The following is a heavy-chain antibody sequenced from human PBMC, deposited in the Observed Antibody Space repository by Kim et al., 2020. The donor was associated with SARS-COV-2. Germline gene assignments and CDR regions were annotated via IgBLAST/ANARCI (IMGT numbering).Heavy chain of an antibody. CDR3: ARELPIAAADAKYYYYGMDV. J-gene: IGHJ6*02. V-gene: IGHV4-59*13. D-gene: IGHD2-21*01. CDR1: GGSISNYY. Sequence: SETLSLTCTVSGGSISNYYWTWIRLPPGKGLEWIGYIQNSGISDYNPSLKSRVAISVDTSRRQFSLKLASVTAADTAIYYCARELPIAAADAKYYYYGMDVWGRGTTVTVSS. CDR2: IQNSGIS.